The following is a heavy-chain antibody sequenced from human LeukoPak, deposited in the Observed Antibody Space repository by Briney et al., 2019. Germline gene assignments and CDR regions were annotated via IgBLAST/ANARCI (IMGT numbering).Heavy chain of an antibody. V-gene: IGHV1-2*02. Sequence: ASVKVSCKASGYTFTGYYMHWVRQAPGQGLEWMGWINPNSGGTNYAQKFQGRVTMTRDTSISTAYMELSRLRSDDTAVYYCARVKIGGYTIFGEVTPAYYMDVWGKGTTVTVSS. D-gene: IGHD3-3*01. CDR3: ARVKIGGYTIFGEVTPAYYMDV. J-gene: IGHJ6*03. CDR1: GYTFTGYY. CDR2: INPNSGGT.